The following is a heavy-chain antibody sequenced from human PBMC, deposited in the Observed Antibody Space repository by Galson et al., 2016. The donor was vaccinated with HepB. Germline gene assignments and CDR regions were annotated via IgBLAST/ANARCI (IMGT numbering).Heavy chain of an antibody. CDR1: GASNIMNKYF. D-gene: IGHD1-20*01. CDR2: MFSTGSS. Sequence: ETLSLTCSVSGASNIMNKYFWGWIRQPPGKGLEWIGSMFSTGSSHFNLSLKSRVSMSIDTSTNRLSLKLRSVTAADTAFYYCARPISGTSLSDFDYWGQGILVTVSS. J-gene: IGHJ4*02. V-gene: IGHV4-39*02. CDR3: ARPISGTSLSDFDY.